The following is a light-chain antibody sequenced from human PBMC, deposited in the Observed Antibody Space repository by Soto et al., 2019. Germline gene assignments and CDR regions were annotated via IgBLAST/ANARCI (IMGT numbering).Light chain of an antibody. J-gene: IGKJ5*01. CDR2: KAS. V-gene: IGKV1-5*03. Sequence: DIQMTQSPSTLSASVGARVTITCRASDSISSWLAWYQQKPGKAPKLLIYKASSLESGVPSRFSGSGSGTDFTLTISSLQAEDVAVYYCQQYHSDPITFGQGTRLEIK. CDR3: QQYHSDPIT. CDR1: DSISSW.